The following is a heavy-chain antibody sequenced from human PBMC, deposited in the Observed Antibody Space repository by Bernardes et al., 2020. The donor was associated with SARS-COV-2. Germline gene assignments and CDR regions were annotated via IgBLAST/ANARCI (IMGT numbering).Heavy chain of an antibody. D-gene: IGHD6-13*01. V-gene: IGHV1-18*01. CDR2: ISAYNGNT. CDR1: GYTFTSYG. J-gene: IGHJ5*02. Sequence: ASVKVSCKASGYTFTSYGISWVRQAPGQGLEWMGWISAYNGNTNYAQKLQGRVTMTTDTSTSTAYMELRSLRSDDTAVYYCARDLKVEVAAAGRGYWFDPWGQGTLVTVSS. CDR3: ARDLKVEVAAAGRGYWFDP.